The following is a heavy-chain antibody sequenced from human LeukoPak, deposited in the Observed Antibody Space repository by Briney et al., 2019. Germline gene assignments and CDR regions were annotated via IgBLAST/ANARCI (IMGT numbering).Heavy chain of an antibody. Sequence: PSETLSLTCTVSGGSISSGSYYWSWIRQPAGKGLEWIGRIYTSGSTNYNPSLKSRVTISVDTSKNQFSLKLSSVTAADTAVYYCARGMVRGVKPDYYYYYMDVWGKGTTVTISS. J-gene: IGHJ6*03. V-gene: IGHV4-61*02. CDR2: IYTSGST. D-gene: IGHD3-10*01. CDR3: ARGMVRGVKPDYYYYYMDV. CDR1: GGSISSGSYY.